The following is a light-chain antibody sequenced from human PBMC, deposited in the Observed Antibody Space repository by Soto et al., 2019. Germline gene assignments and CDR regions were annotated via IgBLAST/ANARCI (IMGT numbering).Light chain of an antibody. CDR1: SGSIASNY. CDR2: EDN. J-gene: IGLJ3*02. V-gene: IGLV6-57*04. CDR3: QSYHSSNVV. Sequence: NFMLTQPHSMSESPGKTVTISCTRSSGSIASNYVQWYQQRPGSAPTTVIYEDNQRPSGVPDRFSGSIDSSSNSASLTISRLKTEDEADYYCQSYHSSNVVFGGGTKLTVL.